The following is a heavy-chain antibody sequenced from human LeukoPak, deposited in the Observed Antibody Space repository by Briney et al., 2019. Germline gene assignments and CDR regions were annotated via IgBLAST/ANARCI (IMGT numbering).Heavy chain of an antibody. CDR1: GYTFTSYD. J-gene: IGHJ4*02. CDR2: MNPNSGNT. D-gene: IGHD3-9*01. CDR3: ARVLGPLTYYDILTGYQKRFDY. V-gene: IGHV1-8*01. Sequence: GASVKVSRKASGYTFTSYDINWVRQATGRGREWVGWMNPNSGNTGYAQKFQGRVTMTRNTSISTAYMELSSLRSEDTAVYYCARVLGPLTYYDILTGYQKRFDYWGQGTLVTVSS.